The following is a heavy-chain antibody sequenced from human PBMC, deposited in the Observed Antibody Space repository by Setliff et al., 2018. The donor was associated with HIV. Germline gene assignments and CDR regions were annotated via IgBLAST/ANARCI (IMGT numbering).Heavy chain of an antibody. V-gene: IGHV4-59*04. CDR2: IPHNGGT. CDR3: TRRRGPMVRGVDPTPSYYFDY. J-gene: IGHJ4*02. D-gene: IGHD3-10*01. CDR1: GASISSDT. Sequence: SETLSLTCIVSGASISSDTWSWIRQPPGKGLEWIATIPHNGGTYYNPDPSLTGRVTISLDTSKNQFSLRLSSVTAGDTAVYYCTRRRGPMVRGVDPTPSYYFDYWGQGTLVTVSS.